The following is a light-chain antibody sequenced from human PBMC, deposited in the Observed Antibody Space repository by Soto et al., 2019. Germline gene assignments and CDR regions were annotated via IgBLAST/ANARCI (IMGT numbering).Light chain of an antibody. V-gene: IGKV1-9*01. Sequence: DVQLTQSPSFLSASEGDTITITCRASEDIHVFLAWYQHKPGKAPRLLIDSASTLQSGVPSRFSGSGSGTEFTLTINDLQPEDFAPYYCHQLNIYPLTFVPGTKVDVK. CDR2: SAS. CDR1: EDIHVF. CDR3: HQLNIYPLT. J-gene: IGKJ3*01.